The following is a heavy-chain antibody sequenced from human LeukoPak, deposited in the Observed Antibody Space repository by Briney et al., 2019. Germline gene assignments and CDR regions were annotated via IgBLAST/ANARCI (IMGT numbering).Heavy chain of an antibody. D-gene: IGHD2-15*01. CDR3: ARRGSDDAFDI. V-gene: IGHV3-48*03. CDR1: GFTFSSYE. CDR2: ISSSGSTI. J-gene: IGHJ3*02. Sequence: PGGSLRLSCAASGFTFSSYEMNWVRQAPGKGLEWVSYISSSGSTIYHADSVKGRFTISRDNAKNSLYLQMNSLRAEDTAVYYCARRGSDDAFDIWGQGTMVTVSS.